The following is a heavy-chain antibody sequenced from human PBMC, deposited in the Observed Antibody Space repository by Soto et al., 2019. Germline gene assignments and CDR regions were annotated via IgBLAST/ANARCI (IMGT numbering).Heavy chain of an antibody. D-gene: IGHD3-16*01. CDR1: GFTFSTYW. CDR3: VCGGNFFIY. J-gene: IGHJ4*02. CDR2: MDQDGSER. Sequence: EVQLVESGGGLVQPGGSLRLSCAASGFTFSTYWMTWVRQPPGKGLEWVANMDQDGSERYYVDSVRGRFTVSRDNAKKALYLQMSSMVAEDTAVYYCVCGGNFFIYWGQGTLVTVSP. V-gene: IGHV3-7*01.